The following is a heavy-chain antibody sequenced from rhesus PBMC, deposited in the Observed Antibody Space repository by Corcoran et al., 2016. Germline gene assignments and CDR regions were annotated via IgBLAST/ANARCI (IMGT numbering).Heavy chain of an antibody. J-gene: IGHJ5-1*01. CDR2: IDGSGST. Sequence: QVQLQESGPGLVQPSETLSLTCAVPGGSIRSNYWSWLPQAPGKGLEWIGYIDGSGSTYYNPSLKSRVTLSVDTSKNQLSLKLSSVTAADTAVYYCARDRGNRFDVWGPGVLVTVSS. CDR3: ARDRGNRFDV. V-gene: IGHV4S11*01. D-gene: IGHD1-44*01. CDR1: GGSIRSNY.